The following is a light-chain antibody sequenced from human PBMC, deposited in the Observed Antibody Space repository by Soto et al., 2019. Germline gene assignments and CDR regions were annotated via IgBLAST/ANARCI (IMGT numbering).Light chain of an antibody. CDR1: QSVGSD. Sequence: EIVLTQSPGTLSLSPGERATLSCSASQSVGSDLVWYQQKPGQTPRLLIYGASNKATGIADRFSGSGSGTDFTLTISRLEPEDFAVYYYQQYSSSPLTFGGGTKVEIK. V-gene: IGKV3-20*01. J-gene: IGKJ4*01. CDR3: QQYSSSPLT. CDR2: GAS.